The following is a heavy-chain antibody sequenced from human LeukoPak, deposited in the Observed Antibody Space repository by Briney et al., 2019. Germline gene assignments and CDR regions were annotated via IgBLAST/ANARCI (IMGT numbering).Heavy chain of an antibody. CDR1: GGSISSYY. J-gene: IGHJ4*02. V-gene: IGHV4-59*01. Sequence: SETLSLTCTVSGGSISSYYWSWIRQPPGKGLEWIGNIYYTGSTNYSPSLESRVSLSVDTSKNQFSLRLNSVTAADTAVYYCAREGWDYNLDYWGQGTLVTVSS. CDR2: IYYTGST. D-gene: IGHD1-7*01. CDR3: AREGWDYNLDY.